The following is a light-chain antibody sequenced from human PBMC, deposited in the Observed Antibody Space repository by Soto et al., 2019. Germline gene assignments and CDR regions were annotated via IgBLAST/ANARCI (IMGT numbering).Light chain of an antibody. CDR3: VLYMGSAIWL. CDR1: SGSVSSSYY. Sequence: QTVVTQEPSFSVSPGGTVTLTCGLSSGSVSSSYYPSWYQKTPGQAPRTLIYSTDIRSSGVPDRFSGSILGNKAALTITGAQADDESDYYCVLYMGSAIWLFGGGTKLTVL. CDR2: STD. J-gene: IGLJ3*02. V-gene: IGLV8-61*01.